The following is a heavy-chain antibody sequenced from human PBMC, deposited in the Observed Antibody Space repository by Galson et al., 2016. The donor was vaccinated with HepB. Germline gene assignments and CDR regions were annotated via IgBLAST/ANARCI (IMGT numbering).Heavy chain of an antibody. Sequence: ETLSLTCAVSGASISDSNWWTWVRHVPGKGLEWIGEIYHTGTSNNNPFLSSRFTLSVDKSRNQFSLNLTSVTAADTAVYYCARAAIIPGARMVFDSWGQGSLVTVSS. D-gene: IGHD2-2*01. CDR1: GASISDSNW. CDR3: ARAAIIPGARMVFDS. CDR2: IYHTGTS. J-gene: IGHJ5*01. V-gene: IGHV4-4*02.